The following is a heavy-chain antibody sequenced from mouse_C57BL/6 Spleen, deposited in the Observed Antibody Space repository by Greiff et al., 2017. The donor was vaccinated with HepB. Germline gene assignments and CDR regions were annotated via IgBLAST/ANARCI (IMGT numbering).Heavy chain of an antibody. V-gene: IGHV1-26*01. J-gene: IGHJ3*01. CDR1: GYTFTDYY. Sequence: VQLQQSGPELVKPGASVKISCKASGYTFTDYYMNWVKQSHGKSLEWIGDINPNNGVTSYNQKFKGKATLTVDKSSSTAYMELRSLTSEDSAVYYCARTPRTWFAYWGQGTLVTVSA. CDR2: INPNNGVT. CDR3: ARTPRTWFAY.